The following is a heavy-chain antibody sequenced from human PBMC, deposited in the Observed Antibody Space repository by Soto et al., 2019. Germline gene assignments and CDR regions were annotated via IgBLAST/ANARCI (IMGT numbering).Heavy chain of an antibody. Sequence: ASVKVSCKVSGYTLTELSVHWVRQAPGKGLEWMGGLDPEDGETIYAQKFQGRVTMTEDTSTDTAYMELSSLRSEYTSVYYCAAEYGITIFGVAFDPWGQGTLVTVSS. CDR3: AAEYGITIFGVAFDP. V-gene: IGHV1-24*01. J-gene: IGHJ5*02. CDR2: LDPEDGET. CDR1: GYTLTELS. D-gene: IGHD3-3*01.